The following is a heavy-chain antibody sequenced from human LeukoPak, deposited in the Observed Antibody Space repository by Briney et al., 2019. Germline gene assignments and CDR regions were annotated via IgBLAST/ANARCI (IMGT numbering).Heavy chain of an antibody. CDR2: ISYDGSNK. CDR1: GFTFSSYA. Sequence: GRSLRLSCAASGFTFSSYAMHWVRQAPGKGLEWVAVISYDGSNKYYADSVKGRFTISRDNSKNTLYLQMNSLRAEDTAVYYCARDRPDSSGYSSFDYLGQGTLVTVSS. D-gene: IGHD3-22*01. J-gene: IGHJ4*02. V-gene: IGHV3-30-3*01. CDR3: ARDRPDSSGYSSFDY.